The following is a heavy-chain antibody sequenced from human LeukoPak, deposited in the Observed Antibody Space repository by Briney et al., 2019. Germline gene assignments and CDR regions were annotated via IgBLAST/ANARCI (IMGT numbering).Heavy chain of an antibody. Sequence: GGSLRLSCAASGFPFSSYGMHWVRQAPGKGLEWVAVISYDGSNKYYADSVKGRFTISRDNSKNTLYLQMNSLRAEDTAVYYCAKDLRNGMDVWGQGTTVTVSS. CDR1: GFPFSSYG. CDR3: AKDLRNGMDV. CDR2: ISYDGSNK. J-gene: IGHJ6*02. V-gene: IGHV3-30*18.